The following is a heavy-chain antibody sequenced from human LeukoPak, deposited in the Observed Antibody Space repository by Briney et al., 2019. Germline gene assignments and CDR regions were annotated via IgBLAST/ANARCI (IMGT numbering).Heavy chain of an antibody. J-gene: IGHJ4*02. CDR2: IHPNTGGT. CDR3: AKDRELDS. D-gene: IGHD2-15*01. Sequence: GASVKVSCKASGYTFTSYYMHWARQAPGQGLEWMGWIHPNTGGTNYAQNFQGRVTMTRDTSISTAYMELSSLTSDDTAIYYCAKDRELDSWGQGTLVTVSS. V-gene: IGHV1-2*02. CDR1: GYTFTSYY.